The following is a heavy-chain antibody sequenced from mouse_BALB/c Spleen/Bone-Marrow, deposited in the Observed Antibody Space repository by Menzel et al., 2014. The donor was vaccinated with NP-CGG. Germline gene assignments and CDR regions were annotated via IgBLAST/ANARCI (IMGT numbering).Heavy chain of an antibody. Sequence: QVQLQQSGPELVMPGASVRISCKASGYTFTSYYIHWVKQRPGQGLEWIGWIYPGNVNTKYNEKFKGKATLTADKSSSTAYMQLSSLTSEDSAVYFCAREGYGRYFDYWGQGTTLTVSS. CDR3: AREGYGRYFDY. V-gene: IGHV1S56*01. J-gene: IGHJ2*01. CDR1: GYTFTSYY. CDR2: IYPGNVNT. D-gene: IGHD2-14*01.